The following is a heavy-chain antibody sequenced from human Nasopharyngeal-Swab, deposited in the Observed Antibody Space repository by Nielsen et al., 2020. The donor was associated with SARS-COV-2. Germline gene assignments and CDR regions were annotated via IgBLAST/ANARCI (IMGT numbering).Heavy chain of an antibody. V-gene: IGHV7-4-1*02. J-gene: IGHJ4*02. Sequence: WVRQAPGQGLEWMGWINTNTGNPTYAQGFTGRFVFSLDTSVSTAYLQISSLKAEDTAVYYCAREGSDGSGPGDFDYWSQGTLVTVSS. CDR2: INTNTGNP. D-gene: IGHD3-10*01. CDR3: AREGSDGSGPGDFDY.